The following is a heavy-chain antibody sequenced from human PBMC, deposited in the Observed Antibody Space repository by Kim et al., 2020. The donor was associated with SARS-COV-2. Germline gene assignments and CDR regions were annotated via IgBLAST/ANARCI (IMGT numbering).Heavy chain of an antibody. Sequence: TNGNPSLKGRVTISVDASKNQFSLKLSSVTAADTAVYYCAGGGAMAKPDYWGQGTLVTVSS. CDR3: AGGGAMAKPDY. J-gene: IGHJ4*02. CDR2: T. V-gene: IGHV4-34*01. D-gene: IGHD5-18*01.